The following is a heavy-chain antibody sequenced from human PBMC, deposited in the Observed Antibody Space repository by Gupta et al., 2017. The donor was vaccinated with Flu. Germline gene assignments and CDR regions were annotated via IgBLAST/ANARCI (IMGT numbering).Heavy chain of an antibody. CDR1: GGSISSSSYY. D-gene: IGHD2-15*01. CDR3: ARQKGAGYWSGDY. J-gene: IGHJ4*02. Sequence: QLQLQESGPGLVKPSETLSLTCTVSGGSISSSSYYWGWIRQPPGKGLEWIGSIYYSGSTYYNPSLKSRVTISVDTSKNQFSLKLSSVTAADTAVYYCARQKGAGYWSGDYWGQGTLVTVSS. CDR2: IYYSGST. V-gene: IGHV4-39*01.